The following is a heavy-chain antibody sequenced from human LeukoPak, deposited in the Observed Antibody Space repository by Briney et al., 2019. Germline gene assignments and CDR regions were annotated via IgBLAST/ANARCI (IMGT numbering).Heavy chain of an antibody. Sequence: SETLSLTCAVYGGSFSGYYWSWIRQPPGKGLELIGEINHSGGTNYNPSLKSRVTISVDTSKNLFSLKLSSVTAADTAVYYCARGGGNNWNDQVDYWGQGTLVTVSS. CDR1: GGSFSGYY. D-gene: IGHD1-20*01. V-gene: IGHV4-34*01. CDR3: ARGGGNNWNDQVDY. CDR2: INHSGGT. J-gene: IGHJ4*02.